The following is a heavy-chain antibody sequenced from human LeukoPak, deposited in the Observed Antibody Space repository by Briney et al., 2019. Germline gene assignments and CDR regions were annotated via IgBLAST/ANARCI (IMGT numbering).Heavy chain of an antibody. CDR3: ARLGDPQNAFDI. J-gene: IGHJ3*02. CDR1: GGSFSDYS. Sequence: PSETLSLTCAVYGGSFSDYSWSWLRQTPEKGLEWIGEINHSGSTNYNPSLKSRVIMSVDTSKNQFSLKLSSVTAADTAVYYCARLGDPQNAFDIWGQGTMVTVSS. V-gene: IGHV4-34*01. CDR2: INHSGST. D-gene: IGHD2-21*02.